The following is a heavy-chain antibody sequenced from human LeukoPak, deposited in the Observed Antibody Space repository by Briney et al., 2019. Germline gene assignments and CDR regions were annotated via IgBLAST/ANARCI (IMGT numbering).Heavy chain of an antibody. CDR2: ISGSGGST. CDR3: AKDYSSSWACFDY. V-gene: IGHV3-23*01. D-gene: IGHD6-13*01. Sequence: GGSLRLSCAASGFTFSSYGMSWVRQAPGKGLEWVSAISGSGGSTYYADSVKGRFTISRDNSKNTLYLQMNSLRAEDTAVYYCAKDYSSSWACFDYWGQGTLVTVSS. CDR1: GFTFSSYG. J-gene: IGHJ4*02.